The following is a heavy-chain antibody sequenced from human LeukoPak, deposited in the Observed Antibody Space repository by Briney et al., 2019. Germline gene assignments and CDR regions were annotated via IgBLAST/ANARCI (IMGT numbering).Heavy chain of an antibody. CDR2: ITGSGGNT. Sequence: GGSLRLSCAASGFIFSSYSMSWVRQAPGKGLEWVSVITGSGGNTYYADSVKGRFTISRDNSKNTLYLQMNSLRAEDTAVYYCARDSYCSSTSCYTSMDVWGQGTTVTVSS. CDR3: ARDSYCSSTSCYTSMDV. D-gene: IGHD2-2*02. CDR1: GFIFSSYS. V-gene: IGHV3-23*01. J-gene: IGHJ6*02.